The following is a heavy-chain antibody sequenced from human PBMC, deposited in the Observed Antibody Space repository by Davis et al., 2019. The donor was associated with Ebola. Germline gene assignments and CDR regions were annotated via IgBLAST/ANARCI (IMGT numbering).Heavy chain of an antibody. CDR1: GFTLSSYW. CDR2: INSAGSLT. CDR3: VRGIGED. Sequence: GESLKISCAASGFTLSSYWLHWVRQAPGKGLVWVSRINSAGSLTTYADSVKGRFTISRDNAKNMLYLQMNSLRAEDTAVYYCVRGIGEDWGQGTLVTVSS. D-gene: IGHD2-21*01. V-gene: IGHV3-74*03. J-gene: IGHJ4*02.